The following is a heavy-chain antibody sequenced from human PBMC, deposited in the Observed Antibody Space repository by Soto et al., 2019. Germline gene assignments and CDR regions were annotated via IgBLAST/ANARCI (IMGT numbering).Heavy chain of an antibody. V-gene: IGHV3-33*01. J-gene: IGHJ4*02. Sequence: PGGSLRLSCATSGFTLSDYGIHWVRQAPGKGLEWGAVKWFFASGGNEYDADSVKARVAISRDDAKQTADPEMKSLRAEDTAVYDCGIDPYSGARYYLDLWGQGTQVTVSA. D-gene: IGHD1-26*01. CDR1: GFTLSDYG. CDR3: GIDPYSGARYYLDL. CDR2: KWFFASGGNE.